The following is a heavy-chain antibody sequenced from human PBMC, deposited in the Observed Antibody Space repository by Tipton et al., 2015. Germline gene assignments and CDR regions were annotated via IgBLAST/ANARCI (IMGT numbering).Heavy chain of an antibody. Sequence: SLRLSCAASGFSFSSYAMSWVRQAPGKGLEWVSAISGSGGSTYYADSVRGRFTISRDNSKNTLYLQMNSLRAEDTAVYYCAKGRYDFWSGYWYFDYWGQGTLVPVSS. CDR2: ISGSGGST. D-gene: IGHD3-3*01. CDR3: AKGRYDFWSGYWYFDY. V-gene: IGHV3-23*01. CDR1: GFSFSSYA. J-gene: IGHJ4*02.